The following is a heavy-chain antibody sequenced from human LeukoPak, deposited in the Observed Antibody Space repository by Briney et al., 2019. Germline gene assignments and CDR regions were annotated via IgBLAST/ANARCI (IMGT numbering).Heavy chain of an antibody. CDR2: ISSGGDTT. D-gene: IGHD2-21*02. CDR1: GFTFSRYA. J-gene: IGHJ6*02. V-gene: IGHV3-23*01. CDR3: AKDYLMSPAGSDSAYYYYGMDV. Sequence: GGSLRLSCAASGFTFSRYAMSWDRQAPGKGLEWVSGISSGGDTTYYADSVKGRFTISRDNSKNTLYLQTNSLRAEDTAIYYCAKDYLMSPAGSDSAYYYYGMDVWGQGTTVTVSS.